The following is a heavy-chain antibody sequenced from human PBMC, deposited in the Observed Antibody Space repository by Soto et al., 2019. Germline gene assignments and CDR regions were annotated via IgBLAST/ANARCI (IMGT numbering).Heavy chain of an antibody. CDR2: FDPEDGET. Sequence: QVQLVQSGAEVKKPGASVKVSCKVSGYTLTELSMHWVRQAPGKGLDWIGGFDPEDGETIYSQKFQGRVTITEDTSTDRAYMELSSLRSEDMAVYYYATGTIRRYSGYDGTYDYYGMDVWGQGTTGTVYS. CDR3: ATGTIRRYSGYDGTYDYYGMDV. J-gene: IGHJ6*02. V-gene: IGHV1-24*01. CDR1: GYTLTELS. D-gene: IGHD5-12*01.